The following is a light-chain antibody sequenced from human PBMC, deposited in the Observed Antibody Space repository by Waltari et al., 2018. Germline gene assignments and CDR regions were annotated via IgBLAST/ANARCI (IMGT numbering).Light chain of an antibody. J-gene: IGLJ2*01. CDR2: DNN. V-gene: IGLV1-51*01. CDR3: GTWDSSLSAVV. CDR1: SSNLGNNY. Sequence: QSVLTQPPSVSAAPGQKLTISCSGSSSNLGNNYVSWYQQLPGTAPKLLIYDNNKRPSGIPDRFSGSKSGTSATLGITGLQTGDEADYYCGTWDSSLSAVVFGGGTKLTVL.